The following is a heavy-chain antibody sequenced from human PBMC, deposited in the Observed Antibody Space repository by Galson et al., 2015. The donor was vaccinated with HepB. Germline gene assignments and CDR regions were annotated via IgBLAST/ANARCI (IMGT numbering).Heavy chain of an antibody. CDR2: LRNDGSTK. CDR1: GLTIGPYG. V-gene: IGHV3-33*01. J-gene: IGHJ4*02. D-gene: IGHD1-1*01. CDR3: ARDGHDSVFDY. Sequence: SLRLSCALSGLTIGPYGMHWVRQAPGKGLEWVAFLRNDGSTKYYTDSVRGRFTISRDTSKNTLYLQMNSLRAEDTAVYYCARDGHDSVFDYWGQGTLVTVSS.